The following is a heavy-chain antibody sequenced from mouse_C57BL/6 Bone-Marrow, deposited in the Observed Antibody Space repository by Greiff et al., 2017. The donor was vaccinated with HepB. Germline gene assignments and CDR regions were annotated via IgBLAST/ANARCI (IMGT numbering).Heavy chain of an antibody. CDR1: GYTFTSYG. V-gene: IGHV1-81*01. Sequence: VKLMESGAELARPGASVKLSCKASGYTFTSYGISWVKQRTGQGLEWIGEIYPRSGNTYYNEKFKGKATLTADKSSSTAYMKLSSLTSEDSAVYFCARVYYGNYERYWGQGTTLTVSS. D-gene: IGHD2-1*01. CDR3: ARVYYGNYERY. J-gene: IGHJ2*01. CDR2: IYPRSGNT.